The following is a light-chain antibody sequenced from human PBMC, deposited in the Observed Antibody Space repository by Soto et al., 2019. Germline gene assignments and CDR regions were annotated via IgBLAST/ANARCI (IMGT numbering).Light chain of an antibody. V-gene: IGLV2-14*01. CDR1: SSDVGGYNY. Sequence: QSALTQPASVSGSPGQSITISCTGNSSDVGGYNYVSWYQQHPGKAPKLMIYDVSNRPSGVSNRFSGSKSGNTASLTISGLQAEDEADYYCSSYTSSSTLGYVLFGGGTKLTVL. CDR3: SSYTSSSTLGYVL. J-gene: IGLJ2*01. CDR2: DVS.